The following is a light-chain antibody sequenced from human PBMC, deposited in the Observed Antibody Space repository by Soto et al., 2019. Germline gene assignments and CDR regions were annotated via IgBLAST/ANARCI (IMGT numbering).Light chain of an antibody. V-gene: IGKV1-9*01. Sequence: DIQLTQSPSFLSTSVGDRVTITCRASQGISSYLAWYQQKPGKAPKLLIYAASTLQSGVPSRFSGSGSGTESALTISSLQPEDFATYYYQQLNSYPQNTFGQGTKLEIK. J-gene: IGKJ2*01. CDR1: QGISSY. CDR3: QQLNSYPQNT. CDR2: AAS.